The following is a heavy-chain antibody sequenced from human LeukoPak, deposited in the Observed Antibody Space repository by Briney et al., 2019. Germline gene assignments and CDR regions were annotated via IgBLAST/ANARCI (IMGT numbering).Heavy chain of an antibody. CDR1: GGSISSSSYY. CDR2: IYYSGST. Sequence: SETLTLTCTVSGGSISSSSYYWGWIRQPPGKGLEWIGSIYYSGSTYYNPSLKSRVTISVDTSKNQFSLKLSSVTAADTAVYYCARASRGSKYYYDSSGRLSGGRWGQGTLDTVSS. V-gene: IGHV4-39*01. CDR3: ARASRGSKYYYDSSGRLSGGR. D-gene: IGHD3-22*01. J-gene: IGHJ4*02.